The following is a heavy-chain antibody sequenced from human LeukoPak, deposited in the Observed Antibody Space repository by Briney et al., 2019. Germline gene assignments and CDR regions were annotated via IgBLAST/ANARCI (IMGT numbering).Heavy chain of an antibody. V-gene: IGHV4-4*02. CDR2: IHHTGNT. Sequence: SETLSLTCTVSGGSISSGNWWSWVRQPPGKGLEWFGEIHHTGNTNYNPSLKSRVTISIDKSRNQFSLKLTSVTAADTAVYHCARNGHYSLDYWGQGTLVTVSS. CDR3: ARNGHYSLDY. J-gene: IGHJ4*02. CDR1: GGSISSGNW. D-gene: IGHD3-10*01.